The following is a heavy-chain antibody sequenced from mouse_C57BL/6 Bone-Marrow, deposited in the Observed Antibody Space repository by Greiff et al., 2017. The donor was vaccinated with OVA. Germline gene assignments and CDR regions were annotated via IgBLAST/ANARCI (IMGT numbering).Heavy chain of an antibody. Sequence: QVQLQQPGAELVKPGASVKLSCKASGYTFTSYWMQWVKQRPGQGLVWIGEFDPSDSYTNYNQKFKGKATLTVDTSSSTAYMQLSSLTSEDSAVYYCARQGTTVVARNWYFDVWGTGTTVTVSS. J-gene: IGHJ1*03. V-gene: IGHV1-50*01. D-gene: IGHD1-1*01. CDR2: FDPSDSYT. CDR3: ARQGTTVVARNWYFDV. CDR1: GYTFTSYW.